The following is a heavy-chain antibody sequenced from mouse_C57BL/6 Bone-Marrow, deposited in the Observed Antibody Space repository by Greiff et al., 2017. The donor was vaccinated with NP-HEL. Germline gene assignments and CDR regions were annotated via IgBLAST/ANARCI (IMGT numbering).Heavy chain of an antibody. V-gene: IGHV1-80*01. J-gene: IGHJ3*01. Sequence: QVQLKQSGAELVKPGASVKISCKASGYEFSNYWMNWVKQRPGTGLEWIGQIYPGDGDTNYNGKFKDKATLTADKSSSTAYMQLSRLTSEDSAVYCCARGAYWGQGTLVTVSA. CDR1: GYEFSNYW. CDR3: ARGAY. CDR2: IYPGDGDT.